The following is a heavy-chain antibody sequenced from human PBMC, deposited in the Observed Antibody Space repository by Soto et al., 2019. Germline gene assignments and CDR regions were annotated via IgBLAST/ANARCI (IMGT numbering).Heavy chain of an antibody. CDR3: AKEMPLGGILGAEPLDY. Sequence: QAGGSLRLSCAASGFTFNNYAMTWIRQAPGKGLEWVATVSDSGETSLSADSVKGRFTISRDNSRKTLYLQMNRLRPEDTATYYCAKEMPLGGILGAEPLDYWGQGTLVTVSS. CDR1: GFTFNNYA. D-gene: IGHD1-26*01. V-gene: IGHV3-23*01. CDR2: VSDSGETS. J-gene: IGHJ4*02.